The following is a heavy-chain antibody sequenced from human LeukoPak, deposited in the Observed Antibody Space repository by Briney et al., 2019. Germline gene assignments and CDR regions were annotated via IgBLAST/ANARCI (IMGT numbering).Heavy chain of an antibody. CDR3: ARGGYGNPFDY. CDR2: ISDSGGS. Sequence: PSETLSLTCSVSGGSVSSGISYWSWIRQPPGEGLEWIAYISDSGGSDYNPSLRGRVTISLDTSKNQFSLKLRSVTAADTAVYYCARGGYGNPFDYWGQGTLVTVSS. CDR1: GGSVSSGISY. D-gene: IGHD4-11*01. V-gene: IGHV4-61*01. J-gene: IGHJ4*02.